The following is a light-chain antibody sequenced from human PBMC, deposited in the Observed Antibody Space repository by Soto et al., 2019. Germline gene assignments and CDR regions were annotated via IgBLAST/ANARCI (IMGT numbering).Light chain of an antibody. Sequence: EIVMTQSPATVSVSPGERATLSCRASQSVSSKLAWYQQKPGQPPRLLIFDASARATGVPDRFSGRGSGTDFTLTISSLEPEDFAVYYCQQRFNWQVTFGQGTRLEIK. CDR2: DAS. CDR1: QSVSSK. CDR3: QQRFNWQVT. J-gene: IGKJ5*01. V-gene: IGKV3-11*01.